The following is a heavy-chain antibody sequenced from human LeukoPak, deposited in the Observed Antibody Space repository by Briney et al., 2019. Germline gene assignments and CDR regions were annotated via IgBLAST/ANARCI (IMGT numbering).Heavy chain of an antibody. CDR3: ARVADGYNYGAFDI. Sequence: GASVKVSCKASGYTFTGYYMHWVRQAPGQGLEWMGWINPNSGGTNYARRFQGRVTMTRDTSISTAYMELSSLRSDDTAVYYCARVADGYNYGAFDIWGQGTVVTVSS. CDR2: INPNSGGT. CDR1: GYTFTGYY. D-gene: IGHD5-24*01. J-gene: IGHJ3*02. V-gene: IGHV1-2*02.